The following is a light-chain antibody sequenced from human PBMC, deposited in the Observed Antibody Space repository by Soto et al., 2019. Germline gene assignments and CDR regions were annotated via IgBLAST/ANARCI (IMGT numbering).Light chain of an antibody. CDR1: QSVDSVY. CDR3: QQYYSFPWT. CDR2: GAS. J-gene: IGKJ1*01. Sequence: EIVLTQSPGTLSLSPGERATLSCRASQSVDSVYLTWYQQKPGQAPRLLIYGASTRAAGIPSRFSGSGSGTDFTLTISRLEPEDFAVYYCQQYYSFPWTFGQGTKVEIK. V-gene: IGKV3-20*01.